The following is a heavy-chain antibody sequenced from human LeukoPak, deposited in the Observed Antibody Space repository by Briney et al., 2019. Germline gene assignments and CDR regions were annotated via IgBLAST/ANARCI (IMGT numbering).Heavy chain of an antibody. Sequence: PSETLSLTCTVSGGSISSYYWSWIRQPAGKGLEWIGRIYTSGSTDYNPSLKSRVTMSVDTSKNQFSLKLSSVTAADTAVYYCARLVPVGIAAAGSERDSFDYWGQGTLVTVSS. CDR2: IYTSGST. CDR1: GGSISSYY. V-gene: IGHV4-4*07. J-gene: IGHJ4*02. D-gene: IGHD6-13*01. CDR3: ARLVPVGIAAAGSERDSFDY.